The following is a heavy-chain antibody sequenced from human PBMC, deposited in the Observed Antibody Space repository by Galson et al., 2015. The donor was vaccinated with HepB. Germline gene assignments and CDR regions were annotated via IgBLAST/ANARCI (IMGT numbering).Heavy chain of an antibody. D-gene: IGHD4-11*01. V-gene: IGHV1-18*01. J-gene: IGHJ5*02. Sequence: SVKVSCKASGHTFTSYGISGISWVRQAPGQGLEWMGWISVDNGKTNYAQKLQGRVTMTTDTSTSTAYMELRSLRSDDTAVYYCARSTVTTNSDWFDPWGRGTLVTVSS. CDR3: ARSTVTTNSDWFDP. CDR1: GHTFTSYG. CDR2: ISVDNGKT.